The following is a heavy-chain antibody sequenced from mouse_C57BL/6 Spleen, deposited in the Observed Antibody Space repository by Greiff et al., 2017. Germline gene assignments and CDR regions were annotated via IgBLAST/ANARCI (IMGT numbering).Heavy chain of an antibody. J-gene: IGHJ4*01. Sequence: QVQLQQPGAELVKPGASVKLSCKASGYTFTSYWMHWVKQRPGQGLEWIGMIPPNSGSTNYNEKFKSKATLTVDKSSSTAYMQRSSLTSEDSAVYYCARADYYGSSFYAMDYWGQGTSVTVSS. CDR3: ARADYYGSSFYAMDY. D-gene: IGHD1-1*01. V-gene: IGHV1-64*01. CDR1: GYTFTSYW. CDR2: IPPNSGST.